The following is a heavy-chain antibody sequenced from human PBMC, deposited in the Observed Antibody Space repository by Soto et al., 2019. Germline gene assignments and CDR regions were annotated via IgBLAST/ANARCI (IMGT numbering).Heavy chain of an antibody. CDR2: ISYDGSNK. CDR1: GFTFSSYA. CDR3: ARVANIVVVPAAPMYYYYGMDV. Sequence: GGALILSWAASGFTFSSYAMHWVRQAPGKGLEWVAVISYDGSNKYYADSVKGRFTISRDNSKNTLYLQMNSLRAEDTAVYYCARVANIVVVPAAPMYYYYGMDVWGQGTTLTVSS. J-gene: IGHJ6*02. V-gene: IGHV3-30-3*01. D-gene: IGHD2-2*01.